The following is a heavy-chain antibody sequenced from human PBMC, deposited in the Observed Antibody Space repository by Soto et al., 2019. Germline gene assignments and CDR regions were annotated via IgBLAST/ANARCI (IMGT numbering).Heavy chain of an antibody. Sequence: QVQLVQSGAEVKKPVSSVKVSCKASGGTFSSYAISWVRQAPGQGLEWMGGIIPIFGTANYAQKFQGRVTITAAEATSTAYMELSSLRSEDTAVYYCARGHPTYDLQGKYAFDIWGQGTMVTVSS. V-gene: IGHV1-69*01. CDR2: IIPIFGTA. CDR3: ARGHPTYDLQGKYAFDI. CDR1: GGTFSSYA. J-gene: IGHJ3*02. D-gene: IGHD3-16*01.